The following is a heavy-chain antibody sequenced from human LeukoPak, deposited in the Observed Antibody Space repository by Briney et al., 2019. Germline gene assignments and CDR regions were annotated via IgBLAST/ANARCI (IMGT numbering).Heavy chain of an antibody. J-gene: IGHJ4*02. Sequence: ASETLSLTCTVSGGSISSSSYYGGWIRQPPGKGLEWIGSIYYSGSTYYNPSLKSRVTISVDTSKNQFSLKLSSVTAADTAVYYCARHDNSGYYSLDSWGQGALVTVSS. V-gene: IGHV4-39*01. CDR2: IYYSGST. D-gene: IGHD3-22*01. CDR3: ARHDNSGYYSLDS. CDR1: GGSISSSSYY.